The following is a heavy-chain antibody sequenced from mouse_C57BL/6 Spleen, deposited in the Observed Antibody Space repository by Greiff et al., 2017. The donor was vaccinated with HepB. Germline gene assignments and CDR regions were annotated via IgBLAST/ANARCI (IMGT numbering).Heavy chain of an antibody. D-gene: IGHD1-1*01. CDR2: INPSSGYI. J-gene: IGHJ2*01. CDR1: GYTFTSYW. CDR3: ERGGSSFCYFDD. Sequence: VQLQQSGAELAKPGASVKLSCKASGYTFTSYWMHWVKQRSGQGLEWIGYINPSSGYIKYNEKFKDKATLTADKSSSTAYMQLSSLTYEDSAVYYGERGGSSFCYFDDWGKGTTLTVSS. V-gene: IGHV1-7*01.